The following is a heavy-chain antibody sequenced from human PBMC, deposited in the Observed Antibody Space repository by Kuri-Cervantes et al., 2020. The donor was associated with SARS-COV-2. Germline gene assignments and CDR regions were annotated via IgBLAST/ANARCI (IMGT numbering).Heavy chain of an antibody. CDR3: ARTASTVTTNPYRYYFDY. V-gene: IGHV4-38-2*01. J-gene: IGHJ4*02. CDR1: GYSISSGYY. D-gene: IGHD4-11*01. CDR2: IYHSGST. Sequence: GSLRLPCAVSGYSISSGYYWGWIRQPPGKGLEWIGSIYHSGSTYYNPSLKSRVTISVDTSKNQFSLKLSSVTAADTAVYYCARTASTVTTNPYRYYFDYWGQGTLVTVSS.